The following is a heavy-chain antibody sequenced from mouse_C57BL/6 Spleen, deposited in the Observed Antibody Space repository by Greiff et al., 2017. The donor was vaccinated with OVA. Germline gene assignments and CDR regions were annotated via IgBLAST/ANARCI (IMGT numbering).Heavy chain of an antibody. Sequence: EVKLMESGGDLVKPGGSLKLSCAASGFTFSSYGMSWVRQTPDKRLEWVATISSGGSYTYYPDSVKGRFTISRDNAKNTLYLQMSSLKSEDTAMYYCARRVNYYGSSYEDYYAMDYWGQGTSVTVSS. CDR2: ISSGGSYT. J-gene: IGHJ4*01. CDR1: GFTFSSYG. CDR3: ARRVNYYGSSYEDYYAMDY. V-gene: IGHV5-6*02. D-gene: IGHD1-1*01.